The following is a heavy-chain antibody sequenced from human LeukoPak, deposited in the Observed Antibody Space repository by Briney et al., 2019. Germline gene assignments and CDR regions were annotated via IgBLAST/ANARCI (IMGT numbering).Heavy chain of an antibody. CDR3: ARLTYSNNWYFRRGLDNWFDP. CDR1: GGSFSRYY. CDR2: INHSGSA. V-gene: IGHV4-34*01. D-gene: IGHD6-13*01. J-gene: IGHJ5*02. Sequence: QSSETLSLTCAVYGGSFSRYYWTWIRQPPGKGLEWIGEINHSGSANYNPSLKSRVTISVDASKSQFSLRLSSVTAADTAVYYCARLTYSNNWYFRRGLDNWFDPWGQGTLVTVSS.